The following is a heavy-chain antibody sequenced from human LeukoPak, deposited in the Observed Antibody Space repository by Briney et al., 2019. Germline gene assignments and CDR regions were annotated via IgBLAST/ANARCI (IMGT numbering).Heavy chain of an antibody. CDR1: GFTFSSYG. CDR2: IKRDGSEK. Sequence: GWSVTVFCIASGFTFSSYGMNGVGQAPGKGQEWLANIKRDGSEKYYVDSVKGRFTISRDNAKNSLYLQMNSLRAEDTAVYYCARESIAARVNYYYYYMDVWGKGTTVTVSS. J-gene: IGHJ6*03. V-gene: IGHV3-7*01. CDR3: ARESIAARVNYYYYYMDV. D-gene: IGHD6-6*01.